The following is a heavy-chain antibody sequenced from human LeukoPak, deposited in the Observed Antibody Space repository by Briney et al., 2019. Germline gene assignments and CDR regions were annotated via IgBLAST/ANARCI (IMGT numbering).Heavy chain of an antibody. D-gene: IGHD3-3*02. J-gene: IGHJ4*02. CDR1: GGSISTYY. Sequence: SETLSLTCTVSGGSISTYYWNWIRQPPGKGLEWIGYIYYSGSTNYNPSLKSRVTISVDTSKNQFSLNLTSVTAADTAVYYGARGGIRQTFDNWGQGTLVTVSS. V-gene: IGHV4-59*01. CDR3: ARGGIRQTFDN. CDR2: IYYSGST.